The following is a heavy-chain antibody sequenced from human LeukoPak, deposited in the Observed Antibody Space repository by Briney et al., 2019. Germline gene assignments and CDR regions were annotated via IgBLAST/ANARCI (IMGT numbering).Heavy chain of an antibody. J-gene: IGHJ4*02. CDR1: GLSFSDSG. CDR2: LWSDESIK. D-gene: IGHD1-26*01. V-gene: IGHV3-33*08. Sequence: PGGSLRLSCEVSGLSFSDSGMHWVRQAPGKGLEWVAVLWSDESIKYYADPVKGRFTISRDNSKKTVWLQMDSLTVEDTAPYYCATEGPDGTYSYFHHWGQGTLVIVSS. CDR3: ATEGPDGTYSYFHH.